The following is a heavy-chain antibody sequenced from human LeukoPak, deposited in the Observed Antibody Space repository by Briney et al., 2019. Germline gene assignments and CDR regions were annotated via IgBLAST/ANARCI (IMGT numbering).Heavy chain of an antibody. V-gene: IGHV1-8*03. D-gene: IGHD6-19*01. J-gene: IGHJ4*02. CDR1: GYTFTTYD. Sequence: ASVKVSCKASGYTFTTYDINWVRQTTGQGLEWMGWMNPNSGYTGYAQKFQGRVTITRDTSISTAYMELSSLRSEDTAVYYRARVAGSIGYWGQGTLVTVSS. CDR2: MNPNSGYT. CDR3: ARVAGSIGY.